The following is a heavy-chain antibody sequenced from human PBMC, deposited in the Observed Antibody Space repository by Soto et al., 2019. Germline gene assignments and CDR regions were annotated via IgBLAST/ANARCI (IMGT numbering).Heavy chain of an antibody. CDR1: GGTFSSYA. J-gene: IGHJ6*02. V-gene: IGHV1-69*12. D-gene: IGHD3-9*01. Sequence: QVQLVQSGAEVKKPGSSVKVSCKASGGTFSSYAISWVRQAPGHGLEWMGGIIPIFGTANYAQKFQGRVTITADESTSTAYMELSSLRSEDTAVYYCARGGKVILTGYPSPRDYYGMDVWGQGTTVTVSS. CDR3: ARGGKVILTGYPSPRDYYGMDV. CDR2: IIPIFGTA.